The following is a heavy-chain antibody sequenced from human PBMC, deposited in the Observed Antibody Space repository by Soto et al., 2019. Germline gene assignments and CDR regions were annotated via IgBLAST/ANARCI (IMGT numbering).Heavy chain of an antibody. CDR3: ARDHGYSSGWYLRGGDY. CDR2: INAGNGNT. D-gene: IGHD6-19*01. Sequence: GASVKVSCKASGYTFTSYAMHWVRQAPGQRLEWMGWINAGNGNTKYSQKFQGRVTITRDTSASTAYMELSSLRSEDTAVYYCARDHGYSSGWYLRGGDYWGQGXLVTVYS. CDR1: GYTFTSYA. V-gene: IGHV1-3*01. J-gene: IGHJ4*02.